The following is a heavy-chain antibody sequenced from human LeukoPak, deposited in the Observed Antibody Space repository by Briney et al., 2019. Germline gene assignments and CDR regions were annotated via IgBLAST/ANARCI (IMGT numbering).Heavy chain of an antibody. D-gene: IGHD3-10*01. CDR2: IRYDGSNK. J-gene: IGHJ6*02. CDR3: AKGLMVRGVFYYYYGMDV. V-gene: IGHV3-30*02. CDR1: GFTFSSYG. Sequence: GGSLRLSCPASGFTFSSYGMHWVRQAPGKGLEWVAFIRYDGSNKYYADSVKGRFTISRDNSKNTLYLQMNSLRAEDTAVYYCAKGLMVRGVFYYYYGMDVWGQGTTVTVSS.